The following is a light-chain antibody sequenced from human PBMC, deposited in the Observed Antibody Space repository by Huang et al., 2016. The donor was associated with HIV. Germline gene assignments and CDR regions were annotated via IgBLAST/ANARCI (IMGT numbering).Light chain of an antibody. CDR1: QTVATS. CDR2: AAS. V-gene: IGKV1-39*01. Sequence: DIQMTQSPSSLSASMGDRVTITCRASQTVATSVNWYQQKPGKAPKLLIYAASTSQSGVPTRFAGSGSGTDFTLTIDDVQPDDFATYYCQQSYDTPRTFGPGTSIEIK. J-gene: IGKJ1*01. CDR3: QQSYDTPRT.